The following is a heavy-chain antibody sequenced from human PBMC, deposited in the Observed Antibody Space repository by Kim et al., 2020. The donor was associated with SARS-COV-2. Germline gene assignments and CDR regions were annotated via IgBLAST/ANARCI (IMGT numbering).Heavy chain of an antibody. J-gene: IGHJ3*02. CDR1: GGSISSYY. CDR2: IYYSGST. CDR3: ARHWYKQWPKGAFDI. Sequence: SETLSLTCTVSGGSISSYYWSWIRQPPGKGLEWIGYIYYSGSTNYNPSLKSRVTISVDTSKNQFSLKLSSVTAADTAVYYCARHWYKQWPKGAFDIWGQGTMVTVSS. V-gene: IGHV4-59*08. D-gene: IGHD6-19*01.